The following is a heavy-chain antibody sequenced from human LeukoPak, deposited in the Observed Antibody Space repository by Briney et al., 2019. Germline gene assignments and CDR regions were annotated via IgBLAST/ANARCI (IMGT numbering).Heavy chain of an antibody. J-gene: IGHJ5*02. CDR1: GYTFTSYY. V-gene: IGHV1-46*01. CDR2: INPSGGST. D-gene: IGHD2-2*01. Sequence: PVASVKVSCKASGYTFTSYYMHWVRQAPGQGLEWMGIINPSGGSTSYAQKFQGRVTMTRDTSTSTVYMELSSLRSEDTAVYYCARDPRYCSSTSCSVYNWFDPWGQGTLATVSS. CDR3: ARDPRYCSSTSCSVYNWFDP.